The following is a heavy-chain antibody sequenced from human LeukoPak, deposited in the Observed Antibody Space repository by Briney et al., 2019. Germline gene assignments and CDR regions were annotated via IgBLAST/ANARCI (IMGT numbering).Heavy chain of an antibody. Sequence: SETLSLTCAVYGGSFSGYYWSWIRQPPGKGLEWIGYIYYSGSTNYNPSLKSRVTISVDTSKNQFSLKLSSVTAADTAVYYCARDGSGSYYNNWFDPWGQGTLVTVSS. V-gene: IGHV4-59*01. CDR2: IYYSGST. J-gene: IGHJ5*02. CDR3: ARDGSGSYYNNWFDP. CDR1: GGSFSGYY. D-gene: IGHD3-10*01.